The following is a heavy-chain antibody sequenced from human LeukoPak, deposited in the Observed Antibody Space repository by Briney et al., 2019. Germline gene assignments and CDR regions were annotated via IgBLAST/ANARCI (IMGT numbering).Heavy chain of an antibody. CDR2: INHSGST. D-gene: IGHD3-3*01. J-gene: IGHJ1*01. CDR1: GGSFSGYY. V-gene: IGHV4-34*01. CDR3: ARGGSYDFWSGYLTLYFQH. Sequence: SETLSLTCAVYGGSFSGYYWSWIRQPPGKGLEWIGEINHSGSTNYNPSLKSRVTISVDTSKNQFSLKLSSVTAADTAVYYCARGGSYDFWSGYLTLYFQHWGQGTLVTVSS.